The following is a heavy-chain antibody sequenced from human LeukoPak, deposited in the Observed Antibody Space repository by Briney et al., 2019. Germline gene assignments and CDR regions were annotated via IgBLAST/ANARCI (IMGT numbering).Heavy chain of an antibody. Sequence: TGGSLRLSCAASGFTFSSYAMSWVRQAPGKGLEWVSAISGRGGRTYYADSVKGRFTISRDISKNTLYLQMNSLRAEDTAIYYCARAEDDSGTYSVGYFDFWGQGTLVTVSS. CDR3: ARAEDDSGTYSVGYFDF. D-gene: IGHD3-10*01. V-gene: IGHV3-23*01. CDR1: GFTFSSYA. CDR2: ISGRGGRT. J-gene: IGHJ4*02.